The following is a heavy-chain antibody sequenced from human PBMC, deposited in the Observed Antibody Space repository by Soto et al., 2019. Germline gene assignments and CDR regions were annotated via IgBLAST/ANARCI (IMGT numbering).Heavy chain of an antibody. CDR3: ARHPGIAAALNWFDP. J-gene: IGHJ5*02. CDR1: GGSLSGYY. D-gene: IGHD6-13*01. V-gene: IGHV4-59*08. Sequence: SETLSLTCSVSGGSLSGYYWTWTRQPPGKGLEWIGYIYYAGTTAYNPSLKSRVTISLDTSKNQFSLKMDSVTTADTAVFYCARHPGIAAALNWFDPWGQGTLVTVSS. CDR2: IYYAGTT.